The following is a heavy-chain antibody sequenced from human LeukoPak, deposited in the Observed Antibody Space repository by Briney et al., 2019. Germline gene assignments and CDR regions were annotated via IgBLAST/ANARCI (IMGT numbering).Heavy chain of an antibody. Sequence: SETLSLTCTVSGGSISSSSYYWGWIRQPPGKGLEWIGSIYYSGSTCYNPSLKSRVTISVDTSKNQFSLKLSSVTAADTAVYYCAILATNGGYDYWGQGTLVTVSS. CDR1: GGSISSSSYY. D-gene: IGHD1-14*01. CDR3: AILATNGGYDY. J-gene: IGHJ4*02. V-gene: IGHV4-39*01. CDR2: IYYSGST.